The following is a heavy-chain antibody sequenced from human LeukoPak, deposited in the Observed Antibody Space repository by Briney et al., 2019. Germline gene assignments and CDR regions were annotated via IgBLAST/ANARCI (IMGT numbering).Heavy chain of an antibody. Sequence: GGSLRLSCAASRFTFSSYGMHWVRQAPGKGLEWVAYIQYDGSNEQYADSVKGRFSISRDSSKNILYLQMNSLRAEDTAVYYCAKDDKRYFDWLVYWGQGTLVTVSS. V-gene: IGHV3-30*02. CDR1: RFTFSSYG. D-gene: IGHD3-9*01. CDR3: AKDDKRYFDWLVY. J-gene: IGHJ4*02. CDR2: IQYDGSNE.